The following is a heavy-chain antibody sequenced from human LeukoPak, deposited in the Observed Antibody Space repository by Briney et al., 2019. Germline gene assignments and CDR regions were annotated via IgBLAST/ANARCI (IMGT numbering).Heavy chain of an antibody. CDR3: ARARSGGPLLWFGRRYYFDY. D-gene: IGHD3-10*01. Sequence: PGGSLRLSCAASGFTFDDYAMHWVRQAPGKGLEWVSGISWNSGSIGYADSVKGRFTISRDNAKNSLYLQMNSLRAEDTALYYCARARSGGPLLWFGRRYYFDYWGQGTLVTVSS. V-gene: IGHV3-9*01. CDR1: GFTFDDYA. J-gene: IGHJ4*02. CDR2: ISWNSGSI.